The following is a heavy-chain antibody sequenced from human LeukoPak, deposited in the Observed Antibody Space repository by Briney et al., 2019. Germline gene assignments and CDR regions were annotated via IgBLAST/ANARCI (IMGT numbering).Heavy chain of an antibody. D-gene: IGHD2/OR15-2a*01. J-gene: IGHJ5*02. CDR3: ARERINPRWFDP. Sequence: ASVKVSCKASGYTSTGYYMHWVRQAPGQGLEWMGLINPNSGGTNYAQKLQGRVTMTRDTSISTAYMELSRLRSDDTAVYYCARERINPRWFDPWGQGTLVTVSS. V-gene: IGHV1-2*02. CDR2: INPNSGGT. CDR1: GYTSTGYY.